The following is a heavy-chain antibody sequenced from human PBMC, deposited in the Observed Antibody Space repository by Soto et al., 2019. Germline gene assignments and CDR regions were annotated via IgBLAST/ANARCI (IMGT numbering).Heavy chain of an antibody. V-gene: IGHV4-39*01. Sequence: QVQLQESGPGLVKPSETLSLTCTVSGDSISTTSYYWGWIRQPPGKGLEWIGNIYYSGSTYYSPSLKRRVIISIDMSKNQLSLKVRVVTAADTAVYYCARPGQQRVRGWFDSWGQGTLVTVSS. J-gene: IGHJ5*01. CDR1: GDSISTTSYY. CDR2: IYYSGST. D-gene: IGHD6-13*01. CDR3: ARPGQQRVRGWFDS.